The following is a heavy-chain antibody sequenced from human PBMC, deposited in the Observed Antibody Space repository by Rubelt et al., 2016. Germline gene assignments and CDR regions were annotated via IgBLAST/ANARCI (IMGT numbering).Heavy chain of an antibody. D-gene: IGHD4-11*01. CDR3: ARGYLSNSFDY. Sequence: GQLVESGGGLVQPGGSLRPSCAASGFTVTNKYMGWARRAPGKGLEWVANIKQDGSDKYYVDSVKGRFTISRDNAKNSVYLQMNSLRAEDTAVYYCARGYLSNSFDYWGQGNLVTVSS. CDR2: IKQDGSDK. CDR1: GFTVTNKY. J-gene: IGHJ4*02. V-gene: IGHV3-7*04.